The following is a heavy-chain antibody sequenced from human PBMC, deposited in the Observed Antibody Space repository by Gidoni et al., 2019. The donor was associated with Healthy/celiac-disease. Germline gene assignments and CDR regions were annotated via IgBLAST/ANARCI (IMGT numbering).Heavy chain of an antibody. D-gene: IGHD3-3*01. J-gene: IGHJ4*02. V-gene: IGHV3-21*01. Sequence: EVQLVESGGGLVKPGGSLRLSCAASGFTFSSYSMNWVRQAPGKGLEWVSSISSSSSYIYYADSVKGRFTISRDNAKNSLYLQMNSLRAEDTAVYYCARDRMESGVIDYWGQGTLVTVSS. CDR2: ISSSSSYI. CDR3: ARDRMESGVIDY. CDR1: GFTFSSYS.